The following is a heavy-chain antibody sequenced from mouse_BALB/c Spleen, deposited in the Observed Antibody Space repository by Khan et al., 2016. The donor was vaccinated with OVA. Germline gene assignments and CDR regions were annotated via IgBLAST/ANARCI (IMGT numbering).Heavy chain of an antibody. CDR3: TRSYGSFYFDY. CDR2: FYPGSSDT. V-gene: IGHV1-5*01. CDR1: GYSFTSYW. Sequence: VQLKESGTVPARPGASVKMSCKASGYSFTSYWMHWVTQRPGPGLEWIGAFYPGSSDTRYNQMFKDRAKLTAVTSASTVYMELSSLTNEDSAVYYCTRSYGSFYFDYWGQGTTLTVSS. D-gene: IGHD2-2*01. J-gene: IGHJ2*01.